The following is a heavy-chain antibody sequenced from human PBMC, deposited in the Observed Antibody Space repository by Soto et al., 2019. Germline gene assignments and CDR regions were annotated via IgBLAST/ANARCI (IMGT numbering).Heavy chain of an antibody. CDR1: GYTFTSYG. V-gene: IGHV1-18*01. J-gene: IGHJ6*02. CDR2: ISAYNGNT. CDR3: ARGHSSSSWVGYYYYGMDV. D-gene: IGHD6-6*01. Sequence: GASVKVSCKASGYTFTSYGISWVRQAPGQGLEWMGWISAYNGNTNYAQKLQGRVTMTTDTSTSTAYMELRSLRSDDTAVYYCARGHSSSSWVGYYYYGMDVWGQGTTVTVSS.